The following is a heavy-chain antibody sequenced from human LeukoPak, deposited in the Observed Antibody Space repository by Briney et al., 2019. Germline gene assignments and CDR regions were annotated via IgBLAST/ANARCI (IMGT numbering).Heavy chain of an antibody. J-gene: IGHJ4*02. D-gene: IGHD3-3*01. Sequence: GGSLRLSCAASGFTFSNAWMSWVRQAPGKGLEWVGRINSKTNGGTTDYAAPVKGRFTISRDDSKNTLYLQMNSLKTEDTAVYYCTTYYDFWSGYYNGRNYWGQGTLVTVSS. CDR3: TTYYDFWSGYYNGRNY. V-gene: IGHV3-15*01. CDR1: GFTFSNAW. CDR2: INSKTNGGTT.